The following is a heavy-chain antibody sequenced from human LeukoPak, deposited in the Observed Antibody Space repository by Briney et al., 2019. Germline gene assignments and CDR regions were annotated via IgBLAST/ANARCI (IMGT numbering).Heavy chain of an antibody. CDR3: ARALLVAGRPLFDY. CDR1: GGSISSSSYY. D-gene: IGHD6-19*01. Sequence: SETLSLTCTVSGGSISSSSYYWGWIRQPPGKGLEWIGEINHSGSTNYNPSLKSRVTISVDTSKNQFSLKVSSVTAAETAVYYCARALLVAGRPLFDYWGQGILVTVSS. CDR2: INHSGST. J-gene: IGHJ4*02. V-gene: IGHV4-39*07.